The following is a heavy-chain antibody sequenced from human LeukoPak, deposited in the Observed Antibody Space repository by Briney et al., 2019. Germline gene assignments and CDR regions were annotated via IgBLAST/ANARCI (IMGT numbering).Heavy chain of an antibody. CDR3: GLSGNYYYYYMDV. D-gene: IGHD6-25*01. Sequence: ASVKVSCKASGGTFRPFAISWVRQAPGQGLEWMGGIIPIFGIPHSAQKFQGRLTITADESTTTAYMELSSLRSDDTAIYYCGLSGNYYYYYMDVWGKGTTVTISS. CDR1: GGTFRPFA. CDR2: IIPIFGIP. J-gene: IGHJ6*03. V-gene: IGHV1-69*13.